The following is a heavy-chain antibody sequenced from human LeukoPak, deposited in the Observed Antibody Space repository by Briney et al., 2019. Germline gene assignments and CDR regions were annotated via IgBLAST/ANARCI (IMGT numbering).Heavy chain of an antibody. CDR3: ARDVYGGSGSLYLGYFDY. CDR2: IYYSGST. CDR1: GDSITNSLHY. Sequence: SETLSLTCTISGDSITNSLHYWGWIRQPPGKGLEWIGYIYYSGSTNYNPSLKSRVTISVDTSKNQFSLKLSSVTAADTAVYYCARDVYGGSGSLYLGYFDYWGQGTLVTVSS. D-gene: IGHD3-10*01. V-gene: IGHV4-61*01. J-gene: IGHJ4*02.